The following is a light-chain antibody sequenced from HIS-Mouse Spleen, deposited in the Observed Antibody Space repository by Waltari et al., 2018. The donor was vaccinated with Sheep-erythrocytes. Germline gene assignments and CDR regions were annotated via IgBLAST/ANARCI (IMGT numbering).Light chain of an antibody. Sequence: QSALTQPRSVSGSPGQSVTISCTGTSSDVGGYNYVSWYQHHPGKAPKLMIYDVSKRPSGVPDRFSGSKSGNTASLTISGLQAEDEADYYCCSYAGSYTFWVFGGGT. CDR2: DVS. V-gene: IGLV2-11*01. J-gene: IGLJ3*02. CDR1: SSDVGGYNY. CDR3: CSYAGSYTFWV.